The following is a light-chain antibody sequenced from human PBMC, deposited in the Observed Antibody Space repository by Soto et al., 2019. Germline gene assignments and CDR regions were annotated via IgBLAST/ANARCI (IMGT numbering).Light chain of an antibody. CDR1: SSDVGGYNY. CDR2: DVS. Sequence: SDLTQPASGSGSPGQSFTISCTGTSSDVGGYNYVSWYPQHPGKAPKLMIYDVSNRPSGVSNRFSGSKSGNTASLTISGLQAEYEDDYYCSSYTSSSTYVFGTGTKVTDL. V-gene: IGLV2-14*01. CDR3: SSYTSSSTYV. J-gene: IGLJ1*01.